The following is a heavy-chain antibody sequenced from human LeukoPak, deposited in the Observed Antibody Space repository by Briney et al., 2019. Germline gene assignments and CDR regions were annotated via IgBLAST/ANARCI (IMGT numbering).Heavy chain of an antibody. D-gene: IGHD5-24*01. CDR1: GFTLSRHW. V-gene: IGHV3-7*02. J-gene: IGHJ4*02. Sequence: PGGSLRLSCVVSGFTLSRHWMSWVRRAPGKGLEWVANIIHDGSVKKYADSVKGRFTISRDNTKNSQFLQMSSLRAEDTAVYFCARIRGDGSTFDYWGQGTLVTVSS. CDR3: ARIRGDGSTFDY. CDR2: IIHDGSVK.